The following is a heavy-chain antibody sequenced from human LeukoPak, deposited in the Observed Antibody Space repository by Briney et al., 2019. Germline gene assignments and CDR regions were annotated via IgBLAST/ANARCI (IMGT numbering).Heavy chain of an antibody. CDR2: IKQDGSEK. CDR3: ASRNYYDSSGYYYVAAFDI. Sequence: GGSLRLSGAASGFTFSSYWMSWVRQAPGKGLEWVANIKQDGSEKYYVDSVKGRFTISRDNAKNSLYLQMNSLRAEDTAVYYCASRNYYDSSGYYYVAAFDIWGQGTMVTVSS. V-gene: IGHV3-7*03. CDR1: GFTFSSYW. D-gene: IGHD3-22*01. J-gene: IGHJ3*02.